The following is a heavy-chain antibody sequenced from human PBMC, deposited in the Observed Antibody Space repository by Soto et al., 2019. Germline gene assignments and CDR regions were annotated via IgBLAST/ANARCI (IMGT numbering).Heavy chain of an antibody. CDR3: ARDNGDYYDSSGYYPFDY. D-gene: IGHD3-22*01. Sequence: KPGGSLRLSCAASGFTFSSYSMNWVRQAPGKGLEWVSSISSSSSYIYYADSVKGRFTISRDNAKNSLYLQMNSLRAEDTAVYYCARDNGDYYDSSGYYPFDYWGQGTLVTVSS. J-gene: IGHJ4*02. CDR2: ISSSSSYI. CDR1: GFTFSSYS. V-gene: IGHV3-21*01.